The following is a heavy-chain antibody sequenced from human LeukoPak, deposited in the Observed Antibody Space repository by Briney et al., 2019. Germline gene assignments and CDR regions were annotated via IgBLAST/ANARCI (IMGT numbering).Heavy chain of an antibody. V-gene: IGHV3-64D*06. J-gene: IGHJ4*02. D-gene: IGHD1-26*01. CDR2: VSGNGGST. CDR3: VKGGLYSGDYYGH. CDR1: GFTFTSYA. Sequence: QAGGSLRLSCSGSGFTFTSYAMHWVRQAPGKGLEYVSSVSGNGGSTYYADSVNGRFTISRDNSKNQVYLQMSSLRDDDTAFYYCVKGGLYSGDYYGHWGQGTLVTVSS.